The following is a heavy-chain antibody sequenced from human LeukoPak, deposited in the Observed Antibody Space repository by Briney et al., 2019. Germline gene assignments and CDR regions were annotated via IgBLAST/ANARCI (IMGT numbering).Heavy chain of an antibody. J-gene: IGHJ5*02. D-gene: IGHD3-22*01. Sequence: PSETLSLTCTVSGGSISSSSYYWGWIRQPPGKGLEWIGSIYYSGSTYYNPSLKSRVTISVDTSKNQFSLKLSSVTAADTAVYYCARRAGGDSSGYHWFDPWRQGTLVTVSS. CDR3: ARRAGGDSSGYHWFDP. V-gene: IGHV4-39*01. CDR1: GGSISSSSYY. CDR2: IYYSGST.